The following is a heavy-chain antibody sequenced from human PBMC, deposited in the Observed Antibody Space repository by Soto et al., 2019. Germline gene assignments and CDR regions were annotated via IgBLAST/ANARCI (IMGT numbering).Heavy chain of an antibody. CDR2: IIPIFGTA. D-gene: IGHD2-21*02. V-gene: IGHV1-69*01. J-gene: IGHJ4*02. Sequence: QVQLVQSGAEVKKPGSSVKVSCKASGGTFSSYAISWVRQAPGQGLEWMGGIIPIFGTANYAQKFQGRVTITADESTSTAYMELSSLRSEDTAVYYCAREGVAYCGGDCYLFFDYWGQGTLVTVSS. CDR1: GGTFSSYA. CDR3: AREGVAYCGGDCYLFFDY.